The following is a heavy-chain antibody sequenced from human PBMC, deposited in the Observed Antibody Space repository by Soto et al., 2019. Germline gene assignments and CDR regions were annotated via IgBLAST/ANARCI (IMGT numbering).Heavy chain of an antibody. CDR2: ISSSTTYI. D-gene: IGHD2-15*01. CDR1: GFTFSSYS. V-gene: IGHV3-21*01. J-gene: IGHJ5*02. Sequence: LRLSCAASGFTFSSYSMTWVRQAPGRGLEWVSSISSSTTYISYSDSVRGRFTISRDNSKNTLYLQMNSLRAEETAVYYCARGGVVVVAANGWIDPWGQGTLVTVSS. CDR3: ARGGVVVVAANGWIDP.